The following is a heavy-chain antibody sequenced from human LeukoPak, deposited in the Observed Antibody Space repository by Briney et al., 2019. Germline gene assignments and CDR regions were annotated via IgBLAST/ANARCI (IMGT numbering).Heavy chain of an antibody. CDR1: GYTFTGYY. CDR2: INPNSGGT. Sequence: ASVKVSCKASGYTFTGYYMHWVREAPGQGLEWMGWINPNSGGTNYAQKFQGRVTMTRDTSISTAYMELSRLRSDDTAVYYCARGYPAYSSSSGGVYWGQGTLVTVSS. D-gene: IGHD6-6*01. CDR3: ARGYPAYSSSSGGVY. J-gene: IGHJ4*02. V-gene: IGHV1-2*02.